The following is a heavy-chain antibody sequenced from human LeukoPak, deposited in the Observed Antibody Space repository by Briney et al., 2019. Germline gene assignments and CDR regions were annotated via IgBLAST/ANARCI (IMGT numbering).Heavy chain of an antibody. V-gene: IGHV4-59*01. CDR3: AGYYDFWSGYSNCFDP. J-gene: IGHJ5*02. D-gene: IGHD3-3*01. CDR2: IYYSGST. Sequence: SETLSLTCTVSGGSISSYYWSWIRQPPGKGLEWIGYIYYSGSTNYNPSLKSRVTISVDTSKNQFSLKLSSVTAADTAVYYCAGYYDFWSGYSNCFDPWGQGTLVTVSS. CDR1: GGSISSYY.